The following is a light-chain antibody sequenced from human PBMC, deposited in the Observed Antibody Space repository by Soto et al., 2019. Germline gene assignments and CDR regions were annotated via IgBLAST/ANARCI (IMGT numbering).Light chain of an antibody. J-gene: IGKJ1*01. V-gene: IGKV3-20*01. CDR3: QQYGGSPRT. Sequence: EIVLTQSPGTLSLSPGERATLSCRASQSDSSNYLAWYQQKSGQPPRLLIYGASSRATGIPDRFSGSGSGTYFTLTIIRLEPEDFAVYYCQQYGGSPRTFGQGTKVEIK. CDR1: QSDSSNY. CDR2: GAS.